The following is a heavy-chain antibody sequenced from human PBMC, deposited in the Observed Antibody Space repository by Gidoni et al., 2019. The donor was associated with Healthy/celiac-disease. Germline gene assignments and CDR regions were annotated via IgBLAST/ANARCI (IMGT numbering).Heavy chain of an antibody. CDR2: IYYSGST. J-gene: IGHJ6*02. V-gene: IGHV4-30-4*01. D-gene: IGHD3-10*01. CDR1: GGSISSGDYY. Sequence: QVQLQESGPGLVTPSQTLSLTCTVSGGSISSGDYYWGWIRQPPGKGLEWIGYIYYSGSTYYNPSLKSRVTISVDTSKNQFSLKLSSVPAADTAVYYCARDRPYGSGSYGLDYYGMDVWGQGTTVTVSS. CDR3: ARDRPYGSGSYGLDYYGMDV.